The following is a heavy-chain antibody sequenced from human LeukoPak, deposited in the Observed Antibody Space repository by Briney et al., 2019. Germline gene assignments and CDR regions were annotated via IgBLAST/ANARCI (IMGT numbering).Heavy chain of an antibody. CDR1: GYTFTSYY. D-gene: IGHD6-19*01. CDR2: INPSGGTT. CDR3: ARVGSPRLRSRWLVY. J-gene: IGHJ4*02. V-gene: IGHV1-46*01. Sequence: SVKVSCKASGYTFTSYYMHWVRQAPGQRLEWMGIINPSGGTTNYAQKFQGRVTITRNTSISTAYMELSSLRSEDTAVYYCARVGSPRLRSRWLVYWGQGTLVTVSS.